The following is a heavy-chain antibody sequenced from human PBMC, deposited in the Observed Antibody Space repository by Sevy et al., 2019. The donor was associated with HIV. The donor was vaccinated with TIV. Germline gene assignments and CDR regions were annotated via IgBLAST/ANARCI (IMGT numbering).Heavy chain of an antibody. D-gene: IGHD6-13*01. CDR2: ISGSGSTI. Sequence: GGSLRLSCAASGFTFSSYSMNWVRQAPGKGLEWVSYISGSGSTIYSADSVKGRFTISRESAKNSLYLQMNSLRAEDTAVYYCARLSGYSSSWSYFDFWGQGTLVTVSS. V-gene: IGHV3-48*01. CDR1: GFTFSSYS. CDR3: ARLSGYSSSWSYFDF. J-gene: IGHJ4*02.